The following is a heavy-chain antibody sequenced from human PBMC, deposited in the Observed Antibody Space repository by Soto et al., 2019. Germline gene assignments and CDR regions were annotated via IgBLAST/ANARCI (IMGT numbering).Heavy chain of an antibody. CDR3: ARDRCTTAKCYTHHLDV. CDR2: ISPYSGHT. Sequence: QGPLVQSGGEVTKPGASVKGSCNSSGYTFTSYGISWVRQAPGQGLESMGWISPYSGHTKESQKVQCKVTLTTETSTGTAYLELRSLASDDTAVYYCARDRCTTAKCYTHHLDVWGQGTTVIVSS. V-gene: IGHV1-18*04. CDR1: GYTFTSYG. D-gene: IGHD2-8*01. J-gene: IGHJ6*02.